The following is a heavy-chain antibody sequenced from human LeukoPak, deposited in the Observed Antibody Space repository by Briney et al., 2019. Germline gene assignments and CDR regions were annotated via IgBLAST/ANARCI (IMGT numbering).Heavy chain of an antibody. D-gene: IGHD3-22*01. J-gene: IGHJ1*01. CDR1: GYTFTNYG. V-gene: IGHV1-18*01. CDR3: ARDYYDSSGYAEYFQH. Sequence: GASVKVSCKASGYTFTNYGISWVRQAPGQGLEWMEWISAYNGNTNYAQKLQGRVTMTTDTSTSTAYMELRSLRSDDTAVYYCARDYYDSSGYAEYFQHWGQGTLVTVSS. CDR2: ISAYNGNT.